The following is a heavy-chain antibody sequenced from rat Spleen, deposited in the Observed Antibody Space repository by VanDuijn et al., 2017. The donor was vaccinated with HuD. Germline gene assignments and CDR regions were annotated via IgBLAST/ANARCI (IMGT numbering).Heavy chain of an antibody. CDR1: GFTFSNYY. Sequence: EVQLVESGGGLVQPGRSMKLSCAASGFTFSNYYMAWVRQAPTKGLEWVASISTGGGNTYYRDSVKGRFTISRDNAKSTLYLQMDSLRSEDTATYYCARPYYSGGWYFDFWGPGTMVTVSS. V-gene: IGHV5-25*01. CDR2: ISTGGGNT. D-gene: IGHD1-1*01. CDR3: ARPYYSGGWYFDF. J-gene: IGHJ1*01.